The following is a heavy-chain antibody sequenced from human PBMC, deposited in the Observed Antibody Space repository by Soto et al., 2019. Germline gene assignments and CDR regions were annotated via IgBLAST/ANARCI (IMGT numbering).Heavy chain of an antibody. CDR1: ESTVRRDW. V-gene: IGHV3-7*04. CDR2: INQDGSEK. Sequence: GGSLRLSCTIYESTVRRDWMNWVRQAPGKGLERVAHINQDGSEKYYVDSVKGRFTISRDNANNLLSLQMNSLGAGDKAMYYYSGGVEVVLWGQGALVTAFS. D-gene: IGHD2-2*01. CDR3: SGGVEVVL. J-gene: IGHJ4*02.